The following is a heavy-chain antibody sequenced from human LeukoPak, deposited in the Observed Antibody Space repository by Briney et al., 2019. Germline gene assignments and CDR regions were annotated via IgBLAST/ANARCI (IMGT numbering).Heavy chain of an antibody. CDR3: AAGYNYGGYQFDY. CDR2: INPSGGGT. V-gene: IGHV1-46*03. Sequence: GIINPSGGGTSYAQKFQGRVTLTRDTSTSTVYMELSGLRSEDTAVYYCAAGYNYGGYQFDYWGQGTLVTVSS. D-gene: IGHD5-18*01. J-gene: IGHJ4*02.